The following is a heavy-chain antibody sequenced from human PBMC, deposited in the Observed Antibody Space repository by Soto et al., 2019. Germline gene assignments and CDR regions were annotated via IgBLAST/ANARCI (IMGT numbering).Heavy chain of an antibody. V-gene: IGHV3-30*18. D-gene: IGHD6-19*01. Sequence: PLGVLRLSCAASGFTFSSYGMHWVRQAPGKGLEWVAVISYDGSNKYYADSVKGRFTISRDNSKNTLCLQMNSLRAEDTAVYYCAKPRFPGIAVASPLGYWGQGTLVTVSS. CDR1: GFTFSSYG. J-gene: IGHJ4*02. CDR2: ISYDGSNK. CDR3: AKPRFPGIAVASPLGY.